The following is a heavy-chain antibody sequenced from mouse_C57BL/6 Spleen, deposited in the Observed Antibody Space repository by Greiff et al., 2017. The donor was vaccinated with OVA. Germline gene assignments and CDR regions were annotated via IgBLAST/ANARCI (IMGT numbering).Heavy chain of an antibody. Sequence: EVKLMESGPGLVKPSQSLSLTCSVTGYSITSGYYWNWIRQFPGNKLEWMGYISYDGSNNYNPSLKNRTSITRDTSTNQFFLKLKSVTTEDTATYYCARDSSGFFDYWGQGTTLTVSA. CDR1: GYSITSGYY. V-gene: IGHV3-6*01. D-gene: IGHD3-2*02. J-gene: IGHJ2*01. CDR2: ISYDGSN. CDR3: ARDSSGFFDY.